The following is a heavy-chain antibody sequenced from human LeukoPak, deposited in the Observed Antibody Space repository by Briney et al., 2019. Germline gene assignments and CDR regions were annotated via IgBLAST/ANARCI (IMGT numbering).Heavy chain of an antibody. CDR1: GYTFTGYY. V-gene: IGHV1-2*02. CDR2: INPKSGGT. J-gene: IGHJ3*02. Sequence: ASVKVSCKASGYTFTGYYMHWVRQAPGQGLEGMGWINPKSGGTKYAQKFQGRVIMTRVTSISTAYMELSRLRSDDTAVYYCARVVLRYFDWLGRSDAFDIWGQGTMVTVSS. CDR3: ARVVLRYFDWLGRSDAFDI. D-gene: IGHD3-9*01.